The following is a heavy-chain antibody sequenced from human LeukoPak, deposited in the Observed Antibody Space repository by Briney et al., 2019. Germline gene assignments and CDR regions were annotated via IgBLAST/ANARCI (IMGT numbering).Heavy chain of an antibody. Sequence: SETLSLTCTVSGGSISSGDYYWSWIRQPPGKGLEWIGYIYSSGSTNYNPSLKSRVTISVDTSKKQFSLRLSSVTAADTAVYYCARAAILPAALKDYYAFDIWGQGTMVTVSS. J-gene: IGHJ3*02. CDR3: ARAAILPAALKDYYAFDI. CDR1: GGSISSGDYY. D-gene: IGHD2-2*01. V-gene: IGHV4-61*08. CDR2: IYSSGST.